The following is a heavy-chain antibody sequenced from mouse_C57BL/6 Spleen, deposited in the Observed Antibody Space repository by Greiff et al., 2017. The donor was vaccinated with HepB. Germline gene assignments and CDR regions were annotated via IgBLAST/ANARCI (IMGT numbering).Heavy chain of an antibody. D-gene: IGHD1-1*01. V-gene: IGHV1-39*01. CDR3: ALLYYYGSRDWYFDV. J-gene: IGHJ1*03. CDR1: GYSFTDYN. Sequence: LVESGPELVKPGASVKISCKASGYSFTDYNMNWVKQSNGKSLEWIGVINPNYGTTSYNQKFKGKATLTVDQSSSTAYMQLNSLTSEDSAVYYCALLYYYGSRDWYFDVWGTGTTVTVSS. CDR2: INPNYGTT.